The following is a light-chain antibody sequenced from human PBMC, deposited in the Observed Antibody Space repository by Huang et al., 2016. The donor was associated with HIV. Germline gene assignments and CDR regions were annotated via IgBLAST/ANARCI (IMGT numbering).Light chain of an antibody. CDR1: QSVGGY. J-gene: IGKJ2*01. CDR3: QQPGS. Sequence: IALTQSPATLSLSPGARATLSCRASQSVGGYLAWYQQKPGQAPRLLIYDTSTRATGIPARFSGSGSETDFTLTISSLEPEDFAVYYCQQPGSFGQGTKVDIK. V-gene: IGKV3-11*01. CDR2: DTS.